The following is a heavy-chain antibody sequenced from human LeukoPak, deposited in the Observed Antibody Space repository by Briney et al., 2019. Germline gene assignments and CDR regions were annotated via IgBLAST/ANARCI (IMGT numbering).Heavy chain of an antibody. V-gene: IGHV4-39*01. CDR1: GGSISSSSYY. Sequence: PSETLSLTCTVSGGSISSSSYYWGWIRQPPGKGLEWIGSIYYSGSTYYNPSLKSRVTISVDTSKNQFSLKLGSVTAADTAVYYCASDSGYDYYFDYWGQGNLVTVSS. CDR2: IYYSGST. J-gene: IGHJ4*02. CDR3: ASDSGYDYYFDY. D-gene: IGHD5-12*01.